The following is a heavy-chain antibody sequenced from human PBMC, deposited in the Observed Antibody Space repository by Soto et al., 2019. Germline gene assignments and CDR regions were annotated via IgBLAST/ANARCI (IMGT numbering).Heavy chain of an antibody. CDR3: AGNESSNIYGMDV. J-gene: IGHJ6*02. CDR2: ISSSSCSI. V-gene: IGHV3-21*01. Sequence: GGSLRLSCAASGFTFSIYSMNWVRQAPGKGLEWVSSISSSSCSINYADSVKGRFSIPRDNAQNSLYLKMKNLRVEDSAVYYCAGNESSNIYGMDVWGRGTTVTVSS. CDR1: GFTFSIYS.